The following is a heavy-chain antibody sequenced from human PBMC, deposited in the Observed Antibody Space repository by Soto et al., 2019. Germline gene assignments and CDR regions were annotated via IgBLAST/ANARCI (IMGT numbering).Heavy chain of an antibody. CDR2: IYHSGST. V-gene: IGHV4-4*02. CDR1: GGSISSSNW. Sequence: LSLTCAVSGGSISSSNWWSWVRQPPGKGLEWIGEIYHSGSTNYNPSLKSRVTISVDKSKNQFSLKLSSVTAADTAVYYCAREEGITIFGVAPGAFDIWGQGTMVTVSS. CDR3: AREEGITIFGVAPGAFDI. D-gene: IGHD3-3*01. J-gene: IGHJ3*02.